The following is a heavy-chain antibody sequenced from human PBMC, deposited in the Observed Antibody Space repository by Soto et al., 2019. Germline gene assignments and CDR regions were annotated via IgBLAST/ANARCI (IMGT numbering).Heavy chain of an antibody. Sequence: QVQLVESGGGVFQPGRSLRLSCATSGFTFSTFSMHWVRQAPGKGLEWVAHISYDGSEKDYADSVKGRFTISRDNSDNTLFLQMNSLTSEDTGVYYCARGPESGDFWGQGTLVTVPS. CDR2: ISYDGSEK. CDR3: ARGPESGDF. J-gene: IGHJ4*02. CDR1: GFTFSTFS. V-gene: IGHV3-30*04. D-gene: IGHD1-26*01.